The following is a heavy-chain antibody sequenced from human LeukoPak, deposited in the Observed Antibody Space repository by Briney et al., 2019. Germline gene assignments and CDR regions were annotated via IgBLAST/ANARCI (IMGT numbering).Heavy chain of an antibody. J-gene: IGHJ4*02. D-gene: IGHD3-22*01. CDR2: IYYSGST. CDR1: GGSISSYY. V-gene: IGHV4-59*08. CDR3: ARRNYHYYDSSGYYFFDY. Sequence: SETLSLTCTVSGGSISSYYWSWLRQPPGKGLEWIGYIYYSGSTNDNPSLKSRVTISVDTSKNQFSLKLSSVTAADTAVYYCARRNYHYYDSSGYYFFDYWGQGTLVTVSS.